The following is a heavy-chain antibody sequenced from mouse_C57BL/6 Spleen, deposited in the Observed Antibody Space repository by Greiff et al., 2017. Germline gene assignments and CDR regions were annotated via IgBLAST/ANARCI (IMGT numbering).Heavy chain of an antibody. CDR1: GYAFSSSW. V-gene: IGHV1-82*01. Sequence: QVHLQQSGPELVKPGASVKISCKASGYAFSSSWMNWVKQRPGKGLEWIGRIYPGDGDTNYNGKFKGKATLTADKSSSTAYMQLSSLTSEDSAVYFCARGIITTVVATDYFDYWGQGTTLTVSS. CDR2: IYPGDGDT. J-gene: IGHJ2*01. D-gene: IGHD1-1*01. CDR3: ARGIITTVVATDYFDY.